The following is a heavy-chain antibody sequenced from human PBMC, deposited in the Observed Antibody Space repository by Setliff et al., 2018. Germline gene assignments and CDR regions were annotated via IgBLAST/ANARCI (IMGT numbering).Heavy chain of an antibody. CDR2: INTNTGNP. D-gene: IGHD5-12*01. CDR3: VRGPGPSVVVAMPFDR. CDR1: GYSFTSYA. Sequence: ASVKVSCKASGYSFTSYAMNWVRQAPAQGLEWMGWINTNTGNPTYAQGRVTMTTDTSTTTVYMEVASLRSDDTAVYYCVRGPGPSVVVAMPFDRWGQGTLVTVSS. J-gene: IGHJ4*02. V-gene: IGHV1-18*01.